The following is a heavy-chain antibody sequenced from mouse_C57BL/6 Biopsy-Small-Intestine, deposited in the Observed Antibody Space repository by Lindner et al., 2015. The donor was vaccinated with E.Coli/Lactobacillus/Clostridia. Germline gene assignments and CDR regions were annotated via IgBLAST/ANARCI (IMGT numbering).Heavy chain of an antibody. CDR1: GYSITSAY. J-gene: IGHJ2*01. V-gene: IGHV3-8*01. CDR3: ARCDSIYEVYFDY. Sequence: VQLQESGPGLAKPSQTLSLTCSVTGYSITSAYWNWIRKFPGNKLEYMGYISYSGNTYYNPSLESRFSITRDTSKNQYYLQLNSVTTEDTAIYYCARCDSIYEVYFDYWGQGTTLTVSP. CDR2: ISYSGNT. D-gene: IGHD2-5*01.